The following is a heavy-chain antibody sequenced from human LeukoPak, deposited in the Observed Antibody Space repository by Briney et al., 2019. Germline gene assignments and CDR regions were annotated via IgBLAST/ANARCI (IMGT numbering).Heavy chain of an antibody. CDR2: ISAYNGNT. CDR1: GYTFTSYG. Sequence: ASVKVSCKASGYTFTSYGISWVRQAPGQGLEWMGWISAYNGNTNYAQKLQGRVTMTTDTSTSTAYMELRSLRSDDTAVYYCAGDIYGDYLFGMDVWGQGTTVTVSS. J-gene: IGHJ6*02. V-gene: IGHV1-18*01. D-gene: IGHD4-17*01. CDR3: AGDIYGDYLFGMDV.